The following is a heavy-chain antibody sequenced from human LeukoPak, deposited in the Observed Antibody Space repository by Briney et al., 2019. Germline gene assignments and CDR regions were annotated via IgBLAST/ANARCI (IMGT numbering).Heavy chain of an antibody. J-gene: IGHJ4*02. CDR1: GFTFSSYE. V-gene: IGHV3-30*02. D-gene: IGHD3-22*01. CDR2: IRYDGSNK. CDR3: AKDGISYYYDSSGYYYPDY. Sequence: QPGGSLRLSCAASGFTFSSYEMNWVRQAPGKGLEWVAFIRYDGSNKYYADSVKGRFTISRDNSKNTLYLQMNSLRAEDTAVYYCAKDGISYYYDSSGYYYPDYWGQGTLVTVSS.